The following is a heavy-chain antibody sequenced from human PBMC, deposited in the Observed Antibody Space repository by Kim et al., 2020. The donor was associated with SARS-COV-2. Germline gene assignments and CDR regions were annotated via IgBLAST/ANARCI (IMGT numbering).Heavy chain of an antibody. Sequence: SETLSLTCTVSGGSISSSSYYWGWIRQPPGKGLEWIGSIYYSGSTYYNPSLKSRVTISVDTSKNQFSLKLSSVTAADTAVYYCANLYDSSAIGDDAFDIWGQGTMVTVSS. CDR1: GGSISSSSYY. CDR2: IYYSGST. J-gene: IGHJ3*02. D-gene: IGHD3-22*01. CDR3: ANLYDSSAIGDDAFDI. V-gene: IGHV4-39*01.